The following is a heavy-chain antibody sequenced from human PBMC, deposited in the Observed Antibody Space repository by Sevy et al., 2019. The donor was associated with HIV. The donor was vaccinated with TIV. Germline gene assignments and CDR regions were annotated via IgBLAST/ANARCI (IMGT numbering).Heavy chain of an antibody. V-gene: IGHV3-23*01. D-gene: IGHD3-10*02. J-gene: IGHJ4*02. Sequence: GGSLRLSCAASGFTFSSYAMSWVRQAPGKGLEWISTFSFGCGKIDYADSVKGRFTISRDNSKNTLYLQMHSLRAEDMAVYYSAREGCSKPHDYWGQGTLVTVSS. CDR2: FSFGCGKI. CDR1: GFTFSSYA. CDR3: AREGCSKPHDY.